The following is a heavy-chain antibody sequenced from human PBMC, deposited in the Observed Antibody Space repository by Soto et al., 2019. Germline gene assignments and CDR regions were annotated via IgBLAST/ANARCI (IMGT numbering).Heavy chain of an antibody. CDR1: GDSITSGGYY. D-gene: IGHD3-10*01. J-gene: IGHJ6*02. Sequence: SETLSLTCTVSGDSITSGGYYWSWLRQQPGKGLEWIGYIYHIGGASYNPSLRGRAVISIDTSKNQFFLRMNAVTAADTATYYCARDYYGAGSQYYYYGMEVWGQGTTVTVSS. CDR3: ARDYYGAGSQYYYYGMEV. CDR2: IYHIGGA. V-gene: IGHV4-31*03.